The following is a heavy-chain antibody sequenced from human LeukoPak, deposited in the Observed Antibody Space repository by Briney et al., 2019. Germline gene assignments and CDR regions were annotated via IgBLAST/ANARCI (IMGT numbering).Heavy chain of an antibody. Sequence: SETLSLTCAVYGGSFSGYYWSWIRQPPGKGLEWIGEINHSGSTNYNPSLKSRVTISVDTSKNQFSLKLSSVTAADTAVYYCARGGYAFGVATYSYYYGMDVWGQGTTVTVSS. CDR2: INHSGST. J-gene: IGHJ6*02. CDR1: GGSFSGYY. CDR3: ARGGYAFGVATYSYYYGMDV. D-gene: IGHD3-3*01. V-gene: IGHV4-34*01.